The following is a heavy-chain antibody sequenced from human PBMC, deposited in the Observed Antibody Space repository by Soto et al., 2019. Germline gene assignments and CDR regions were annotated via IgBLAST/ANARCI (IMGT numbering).Heavy chain of an antibody. Sequence: ASVKVSCKASGYTFTSYDINWVRQATGQGLEWMGWMNPNSGNTGYAQKFQGRVTMTRNTSISTAYMELSSLRSEDTAVYYCARGPYYDSSGYPDAFDIWGQGTMVIVSS. CDR2: MNPNSGNT. V-gene: IGHV1-8*01. D-gene: IGHD3-22*01. CDR3: ARGPYYDSSGYPDAFDI. J-gene: IGHJ3*02. CDR1: GYTFTSYD.